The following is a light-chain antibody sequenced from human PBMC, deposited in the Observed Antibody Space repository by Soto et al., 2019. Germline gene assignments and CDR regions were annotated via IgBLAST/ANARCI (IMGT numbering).Light chain of an antibody. Sequence: DIHMTQSPSTLSASVGDRVTITCRASQSISNWLAWYQRKPGKAPKLLIYDASNLESGVPSRFRGSGSGTEFTLTISSLQPDDFATYYCQQYNSYSTFGQGTKVDIK. J-gene: IGKJ1*01. CDR1: QSISNW. CDR3: QQYNSYST. CDR2: DAS. V-gene: IGKV1-5*01.